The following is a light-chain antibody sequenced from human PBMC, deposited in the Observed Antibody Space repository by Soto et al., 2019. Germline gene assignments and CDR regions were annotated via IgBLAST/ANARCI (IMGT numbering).Light chain of an antibody. Sequence: DIQMTQSPSPLSASVGDRVTITCRASQSISSWLAWYQQKPGKAPKLLIYDASSLESGVPSRFSGSGCGTEFTLTISRLEPEDFAVYYCQQYGSSPPWTFGQGTKVDIK. CDR1: QSISSW. V-gene: IGKV1-5*01. CDR2: DAS. CDR3: QQYGSSPPWT. J-gene: IGKJ1*01.